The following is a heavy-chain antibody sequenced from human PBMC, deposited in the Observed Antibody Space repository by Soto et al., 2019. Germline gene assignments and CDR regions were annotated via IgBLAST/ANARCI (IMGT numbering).Heavy chain of an antibody. CDR1: GGSFSDYY. V-gene: IGHV4-34*01. CDR3: ARGSYCSRSSCYQPYTGFDP. Sequence: PSETLSLTCVVYGGSFSDYYCSWIRQPPGKGLEWIGEIKHSGTTNYNLSLKSRVTISVDTSKNQFSLKLSSVTAADTAVYYCARGSYCSRSSCYQPYTGFDPWGQGTLVTVSS. CDR2: IKHSGTT. J-gene: IGHJ5*02. D-gene: IGHD2-2*01.